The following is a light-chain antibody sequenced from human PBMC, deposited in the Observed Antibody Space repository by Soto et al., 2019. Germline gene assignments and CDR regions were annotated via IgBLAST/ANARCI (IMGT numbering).Light chain of an antibody. CDR2: GAS. Sequence: EIVMTQSPATLSVSPGERATLSCRASQSVSSNLAWYQQKPGQAPRLLIYGASTTATGIPARFSGSGSGTEFTHTISSLQSEDFAIFACQQYNNWPPDRTFGQGTKVEIK. CDR1: QSVSSN. V-gene: IGKV3-15*01. CDR3: QQYNNWPPDRT. J-gene: IGKJ1*01.